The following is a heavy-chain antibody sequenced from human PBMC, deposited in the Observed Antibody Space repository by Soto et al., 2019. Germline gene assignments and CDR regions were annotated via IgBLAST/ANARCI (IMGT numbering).Heavy chain of an antibody. CDR3: ARQTEYYDILTGYYNYFDY. Sequence: GGSLRLSCAASGFTFSSYAMSWVHQAPGKGLEWVSAISGSGGSTYYADSVKGRFTISRDNSKNTLYLQMNSLRAEDTAVYYCARQTEYYDILTGYYNYFDYWGQGTLVTVSS. V-gene: IGHV3-23*01. J-gene: IGHJ4*02. D-gene: IGHD3-9*01. CDR2: ISGSGGST. CDR1: GFTFSSYA.